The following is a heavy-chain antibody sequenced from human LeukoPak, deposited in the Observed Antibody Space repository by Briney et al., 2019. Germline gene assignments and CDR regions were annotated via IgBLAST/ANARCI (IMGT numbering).Heavy chain of an antibody. CDR3: AKRKSGGYYVDDYYFDY. CDR2: ISGSGGST. J-gene: IGHJ4*02. D-gene: IGHD1-26*01. V-gene: IGHV3-23*01. Sequence: GGSLRLSCAASGFTFSSYAMSWVRQAPGKGLEWVSAISGSGGSTYYADSVKGRFTISRDNSKNTLYLQMNSLRAEDTAVYYCAKRKSGGYYVDDYYFDYWGQGTLVTVSS. CDR1: GFTFSSYA.